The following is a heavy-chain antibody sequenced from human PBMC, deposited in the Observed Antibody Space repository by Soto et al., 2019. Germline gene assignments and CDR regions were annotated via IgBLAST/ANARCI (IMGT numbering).Heavy chain of an antibody. D-gene: IGHD4-17*01. Sequence: QVQLVQSGAEVKKPGSSVKVSCKASGGTFSSYTISWVRQAPGQGLEWMGRIITILGIANYAQKFQGRVTITADKSTSTAYMEVSSLRSEDTAVYYCARDYGDYGYYFDYWGQGTLVTVSS. CDR2: IITILGIA. CDR3: ARDYGDYGYYFDY. CDR1: GGTFSSYT. J-gene: IGHJ4*02. V-gene: IGHV1-69*08.